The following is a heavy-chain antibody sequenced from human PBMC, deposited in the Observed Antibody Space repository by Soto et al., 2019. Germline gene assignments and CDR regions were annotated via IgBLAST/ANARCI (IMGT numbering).Heavy chain of an antibody. V-gene: IGHV3-33*01. CDR1: GFTFSSYG. J-gene: IGHJ4*02. CDR2: IWYDGSNK. D-gene: IGHD3-22*01. CDR3: GYDSSGYFYAPAY. Sequence: QVQLVESGGGVVQPGRSLRLSCAASGFTFSSYGMHWVRQAPGKGLEWVAVIWYDGSNKYYADSVKGRFTISRDNSKNTLYLQMNSLRAEDTAVYYCGYDSSGYFYAPAYWGQGSLVTVSS.